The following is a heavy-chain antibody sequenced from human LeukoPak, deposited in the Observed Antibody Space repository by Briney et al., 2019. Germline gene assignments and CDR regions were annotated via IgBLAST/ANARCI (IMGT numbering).Heavy chain of an antibody. Sequence: PGGSLRLSCAASGFIVSSNFMNWVRQAPGKGLEWVSVIYSGGNTFYADSVRGRFTISRDNSRNTLYLVMSSLRAEDTAVYYCVREGQGSRHFESWGQGILVTVSS. CDR3: VREGQGSRHFES. CDR1: GFIVSSNF. V-gene: IGHV3-53*01. D-gene: IGHD6-13*01. J-gene: IGHJ4*02. CDR2: IYSGGNT.